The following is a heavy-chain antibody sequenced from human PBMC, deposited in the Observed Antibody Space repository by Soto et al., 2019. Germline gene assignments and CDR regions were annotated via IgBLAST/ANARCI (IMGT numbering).Heavy chain of an antibody. D-gene: IGHD3-3*02. CDR2: ISSSSSYI. J-gene: IGHJ6*02. CDR1: GFTFSSYS. V-gene: IGHV3-21*01. CDR3: ASIFELAPMTKASYYYYGMDV. Sequence: GSLRLSCAASGFTFSSYSMNWVRQAPGKGLEWVSSISSSSSYIYYADSVKGRFTISRDNAKNSLYLQMNSLRAEDTAVYYCASIFELAPMTKASYYYYGMDVWGQGTTVTVSS.